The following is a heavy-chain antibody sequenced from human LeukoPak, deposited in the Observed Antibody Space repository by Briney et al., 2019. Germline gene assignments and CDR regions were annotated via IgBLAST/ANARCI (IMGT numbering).Heavy chain of an antibody. D-gene: IGHD4-11*01. CDR3: ARGGTTLHY. CDR2: ISYSGST. V-gene: IGHV4-59*02. J-gene: IGHJ4*02. CDR1: GGSVSNYY. Sequence: SETLSLTCSVSGGSVSNYYWSWLRQPPGKGVEWIGYISYSGSTSYNPSLKSRVTISVDTSKNQFSLNLSSVTAADTAVYYCARGGTTLHYWGQGTLVTVSS.